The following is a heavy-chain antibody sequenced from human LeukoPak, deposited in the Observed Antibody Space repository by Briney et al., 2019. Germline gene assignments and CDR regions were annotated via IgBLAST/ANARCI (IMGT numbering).Heavy chain of an antibody. V-gene: IGHV1-2*02. CDR3: ARDTFVTRTPGGIDY. D-gene: IGHD3-16*01. CDR1: GYTFTGYY. J-gene: IGHJ4*02. CDR2: INPNSGGT. Sequence: GASVKVSCKASGYTFTGYYMHWVRQAPGQGLEWMGWINPNSGGTNYAQKFQGRVTMTRDTSTSTVYMELSSLRSEDTAVYYCARDTFVTRTPGGIDYWGQGTLVTVSS.